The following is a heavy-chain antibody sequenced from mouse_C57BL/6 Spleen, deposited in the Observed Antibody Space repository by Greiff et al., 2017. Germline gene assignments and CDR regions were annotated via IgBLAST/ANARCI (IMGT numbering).Heavy chain of an antibody. V-gene: IGHV1-15*01. CDR3: TDIYGLFAY. Sequence: QVQLQQSGAELVRPGASVTLSCKASGYTFTDYDMNWVKQTPVHGLEWIGDFDPETGGPAYNQTFKGKAILTANKTSSTAYMELLSLASEDSSVYYCTDIYGLFAYWGQGTLVTVSA. CDR1: GYTFTDYD. CDR2: FDPETGGP. D-gene: IGHD1-1*02. J-gene: IGHJ3*01.